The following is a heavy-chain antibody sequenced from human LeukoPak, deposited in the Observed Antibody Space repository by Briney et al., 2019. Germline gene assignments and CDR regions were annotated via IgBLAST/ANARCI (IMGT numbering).Heavy chain of an antibody. CDR1: GGSISSGSYY. V-gene: IGHV4-61*02. Sequence: SETLSLTCTVSGGSISSGSYYWSWIRQPAGKGLEWIGRIYTSGSTNYNPSLKSRVTISVDTSKNQFSLKLSSVTAADTAVYYCARDLGAVAAFGAFDIWGQGTMVTVSS. CDR2: IYTSGST. J-gene: IGHJ3*02. CDR3: ARDLGAVAAFGAFDI. D-gene: IGHD6-19*01.